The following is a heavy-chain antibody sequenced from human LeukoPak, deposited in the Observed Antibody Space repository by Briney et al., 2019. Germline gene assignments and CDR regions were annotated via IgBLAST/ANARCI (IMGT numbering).Heavy chain of an antibody. CDR1: GGFFSGYY. CDR3: ARLGAYCGGDCYSGDYFDY. CDR2: IHHSGST. Sequence: SETLSLTCAVYGGFFSGYYWSWIRQPPGKGLEWMGGIHHSGSTKYDPSFQSRVTISVDTSKNQFSLKLSSVTAADTAVYYCARLGAYCGGDCYSGDYFDYWGQGTLVTVSS. J-gene: IGHJ4*02. V-gene: IGHV4-34*01. D-gene: IGHD2-21*02.